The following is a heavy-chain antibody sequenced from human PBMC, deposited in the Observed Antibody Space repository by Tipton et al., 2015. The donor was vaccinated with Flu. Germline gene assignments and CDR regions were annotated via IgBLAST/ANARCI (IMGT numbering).Heavy chain of an antibody. CDR2: IYYSGST. CDR3: ARRDYSNYVSEPKSWFDP. J-gene: IGHJ5*02. V-gene: IGHV4-39*01. Sequence: TLSLTCAVSGYSIRSSNYYWGWIRQPPGKGLEWIGNIYYSGSTYYNPSLNSRVTISVDTTENQFSLKLTSVTAADTAVYYCARRDYSNYVSEPKSWFDPWGQGILVTVSS. CDR1: GYSIRSSNYY. D-gene: IGHD4-11*01.